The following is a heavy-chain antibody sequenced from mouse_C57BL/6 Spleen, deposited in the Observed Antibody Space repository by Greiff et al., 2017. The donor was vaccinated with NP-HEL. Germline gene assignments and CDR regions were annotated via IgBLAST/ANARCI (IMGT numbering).Heavy chain of an antibody. V-gene: IGHV1-26*01. CDR2: INPNNGGT. CDR1: GYTFTDYY. Sequence: VQLQQSGPELVKPGASVKISCKASGYTFTDYYMNWVKQSHGKSLEWIGDINPNNGGTSYNQKFKGKATLTVDKSSSTAYMELRSLTSEDSAVYYCARPRNTWFAYWGQGTLVTVSA. D-gene: IGHD2-1*01. J-gene: IGHJ3*01. CDR3: ARPRNTWFAY.